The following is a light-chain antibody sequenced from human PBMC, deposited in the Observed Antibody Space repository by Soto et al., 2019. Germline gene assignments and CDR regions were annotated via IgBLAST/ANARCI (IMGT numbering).Light chain of an antibody. Sequence: DLQLTQSPSFLSASVGDRVTITCRASQGIRSYLAWYQVKPGKAPKPLIYAASTLQSGVPSRFSGSGSGTEFTLTISSLQPEDFATYYCQQLNSYPLTFGGGTKVEIK. J-gene: IGKJ4*01. CDR3: QQLNSYPLT. CDR1: QGIRSY. V-gene: IGKV1-9*01. CDR2: AAS.